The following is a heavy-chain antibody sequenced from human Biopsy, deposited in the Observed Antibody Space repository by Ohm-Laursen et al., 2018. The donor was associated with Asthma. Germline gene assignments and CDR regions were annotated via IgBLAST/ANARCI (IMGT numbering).Heavy chain of an antibody. CDR3: ARKAGVCISWALYSLGF. J-gene: IGHJ4*02. V-gene: IGHV1-69*01. CDR1: GGTFNTYV. Sequence: SSVKVSCKSLGGTFNTYVIGWVRQAPGQGLEWMGGINSVFGTTTYPQKFQDRVTITADDSTSTVYMELSSLRSEDTAVYYCARKAGVCISWALYSLGFWGQGTLVPGSP. D-gene: IGHD3-3*02. CDR2: INSVFGTT.